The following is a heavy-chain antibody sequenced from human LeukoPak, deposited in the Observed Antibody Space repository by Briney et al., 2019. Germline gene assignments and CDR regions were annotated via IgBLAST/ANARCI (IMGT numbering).Heavy chain of an antibody. V-gene: IGHV1-69*06. CDR2: IIPIFGTA. Sequence: SVKVSCKASGGTFSSYAISWVRQAPGEGLEWMGRIIPIFGTANYAQKFQGRDTITADKSTSTAYMELSSLRSEDTAVYYCARDLEYYYDVWGQGTLVTVSS. CDR1: GGTFSSYA. D-gene: IGHD3-22*01. CDR3: ARDLEYYYDV. J-gene: IGHJ4*02.